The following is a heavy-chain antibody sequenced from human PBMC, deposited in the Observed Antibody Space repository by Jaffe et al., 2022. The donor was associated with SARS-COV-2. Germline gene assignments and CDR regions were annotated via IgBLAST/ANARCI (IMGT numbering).Heavy chain of an antibody. J-gene: IGHJ4*02. CDR3: ATYYNILTTYYRLFY. V-gene: IGHV3-7*01. CDR1: GFTFSNYW. CDR2: IKQDGSEK. Sequence: EVQVVESGGGLVQPGGSLRLSCAASGFTFSNYWMSWFRQAPGKGLEWVANIKQDGSEKYYVDSVKGRFTISRDNAKDSLYLQMNSLRGEDTAVYYCATYYNILTTYYRLFYWGQGTLVTVSS. D-gene: IGHD3-9*01.